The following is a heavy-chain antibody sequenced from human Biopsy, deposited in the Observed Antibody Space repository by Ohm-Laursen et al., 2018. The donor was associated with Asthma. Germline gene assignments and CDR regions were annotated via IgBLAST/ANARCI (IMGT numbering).Heavy chain of an antibody. Sequence: SLRLSCSASGFTVSRDHMFWVRQAPGNGLEWVSVIYSGGTSHTADSVRGRFTISRDFSKNTLHLQMHSPRVEDTAVYYCARGDSSGWSHYYFDYWGQGTLVTVSS. D-gene: IGHD6-19*01. J-gene: IGHJ4*02. V-gene: IGHV3-53*01. CDR3: ARGDSSGWSHYYFDY. CDR2: IYSGGTS. CDR1: GFTVSRDH.